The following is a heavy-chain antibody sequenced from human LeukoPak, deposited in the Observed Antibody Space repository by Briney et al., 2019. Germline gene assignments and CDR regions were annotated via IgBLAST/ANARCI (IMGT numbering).Heavy chain of an antibody. CDR1: GFTFSSYG. D-gene: IGHD6-25*01. CDR2: ISYDGSNK. J-gene: IGHJ4*02. CDR3: ASRSVSSRYGDFDY. Sequence: GRSLRLSCAASGFTFSSYGMHWVRQAPGKGLEWVAVISYDGSNKYYADSVKGRFTISRDNSKNTLYLQMNNLRAEDAAVYYCASRSVSSRYGDFDYWGQGTLVTVSS. V-gene: IGHV3-30*03.